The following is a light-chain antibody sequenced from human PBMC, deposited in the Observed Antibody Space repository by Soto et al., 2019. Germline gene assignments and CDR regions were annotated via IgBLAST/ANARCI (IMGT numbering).Light chain of an antibody. CDR1: QRISSY. CDR2: AAS. Sequence: DIQMTHSPSSLSASVGDRVTITCRARQRISSYLNWYQQKPGKAPKLLIYAASSLQSGVPSRFSGSGSGTDFTLTISSLQPEDFATYYCQQSSSTPLTFGGGTKVEIK. CDR3: QQSSSTPLT. J-gene: IGKJ4*01. V-gene: IGKV1-39*01.